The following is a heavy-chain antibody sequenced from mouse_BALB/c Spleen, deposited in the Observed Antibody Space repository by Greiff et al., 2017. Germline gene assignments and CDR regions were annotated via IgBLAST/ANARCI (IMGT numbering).Heavy chain of an antibody. CDR1: GFTFSDFY. CDR2: SRNKANDYTT. CDR3: ARGGNSSFAY. J-gene: IGHJ3*01. Sequence: EVKVVESGGGLVQPGGSLRLSCATSGFTFSDFYMEWVRQPPGKRLEWIAASRNKANDYTTEYSASVKGRFIVSRDTSQSILYLQMNALRAEDTAIYYCARGGNSSFAYWGQGTLVTVSA. D-gene: IGHD2-1*01. V-gene: IGHV7-1*02.